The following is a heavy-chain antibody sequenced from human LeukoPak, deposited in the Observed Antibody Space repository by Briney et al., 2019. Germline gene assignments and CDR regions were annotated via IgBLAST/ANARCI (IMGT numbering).Heavy chain of an antibody. CDR1: GGSFSGYY. V-gene: IGHV4-34*01. Sequence: SETLSLTCAVYGGSFSGYYWSWIRQPPGKGLEWIGEINHSGITNYNPSLKSRVTISVDTSKNQFSLKLSSVTAADTAVYYCARGQSGYWGQGTLVTVSS. J-gene: IGHJ4*02. CDR2: INHSGIT. CDR3: ARGQSGY.